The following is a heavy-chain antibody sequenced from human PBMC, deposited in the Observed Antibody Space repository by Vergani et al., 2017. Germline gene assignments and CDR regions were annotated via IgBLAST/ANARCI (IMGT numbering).Heavy chain of an antibody. V-gene: IGHV4-61*02. J-gene: IGHJ4*02. CDR1: GGSISSGSYY. CDR3: ARFVVVATITYGDY. Sequence: QVQLQESGPGLVKPSQTLSLTCTVSGGSISSGSYYWSWIRQPAGKGLEWIGRIYTSGSTNYNPSLKSRVTISVDTSKNQFSLKLSSVTAADTAVYYCARFVVVATITYGDYWGQGTLVTVSS. CDR2: IYTSGST. D-gene: IGHD5-12*01.